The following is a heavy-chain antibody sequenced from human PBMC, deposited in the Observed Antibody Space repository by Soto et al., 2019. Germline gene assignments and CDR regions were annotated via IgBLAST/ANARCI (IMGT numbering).Heavy chain of an antibody. D-gene: IGHD3-3*01. Sequence: GGSLRLSCAASGFTFSNAWMSWVRQAPGKGLEWVGRIKSKTDGGATDYAAPVKGRFTISRDDSKNTLYLQMNSLKTEDTAVYYCTTDEVLEWPQSDYWGQGTLVTVSS. CDR1: GFTFSNAW. J-gene: IGHJ4*02. CDR3: TTDEVLEWPQSDY. V-gene: IGHV3-15*01. CDR2: IKSKTDGGAT.